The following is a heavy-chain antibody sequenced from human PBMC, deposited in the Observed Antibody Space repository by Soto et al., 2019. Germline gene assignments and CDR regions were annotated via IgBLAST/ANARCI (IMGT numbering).Heavy chain of an antibody. CDR3: ARSPRSSPYFDY. D-gene: IGHD6-13*01. CDR2: IYPGDHET. Sequence: PGESLKISCQSSGYTFSNFWIGSVHQLPGKGLEWMGIIYPGDHETRYSPSFHGKVTISADRSINTAYLQWNSLEASDTAFYFCARSPRSSPYFDYWGQGALVTVSS. V-gene: IGHV5-51*07. CDR1: GYTFSNFW. J-gene: IGHJ4*02.